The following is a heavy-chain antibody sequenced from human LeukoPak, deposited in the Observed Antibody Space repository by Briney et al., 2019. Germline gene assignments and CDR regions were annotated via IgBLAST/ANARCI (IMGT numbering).Heavy chain of an antibody. D-gene: IGHD6-13*01. J-gene: IGHJ4*02. V-gene: IGHV4-38-2*02. CDR1: GYSISSGYY. CDR2: IYTSGST. Sequence: SETLSLTCTVSGYSISSGYYWGWIRQPPGKGLEWIGRIYTSGSTNYNPSLKSRVTISVDTSKNQFSLKLSSVTAADTAVYYCARVATISPSSSWNFDYWGQGTLVTVSS. CDR3: ARVATISPSSSWNFDY.